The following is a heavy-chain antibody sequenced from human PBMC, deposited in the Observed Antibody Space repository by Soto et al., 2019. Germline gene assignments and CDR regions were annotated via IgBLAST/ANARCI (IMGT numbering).Heavy chain of an antibody. V-gene: IGHV4-59*08. CDR2: IYYSGST. CDR1: GGSISSYY. J-gene: IGHJ4*02. CDR3: ARHVRTYDYGDYALGYYFDY. D-gene: IGHD4-17*01. Sequence: SETLSLTCTVSGGSISSYYWSWIRQPPGKGLEWIGYIYYSGSTNYNPSLKSRVTISVDTSKNQFSLKLSSVTAADTAVYYCARHVRTYDYGDYALGYYFDYWGQGTLVTVSS.